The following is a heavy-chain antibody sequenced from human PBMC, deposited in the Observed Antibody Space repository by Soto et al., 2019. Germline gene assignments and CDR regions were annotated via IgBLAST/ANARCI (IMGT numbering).Heavy chain of an antibody. CDR3: ASNVMVRGVTNYYYYGMDV. V-gene: IGHV5-10-1*01. Sequence: LGESLKISCKGSGYSFTSYWISWVRQMPGKGLEWMGRIDPSDSYTNYSPSFQGHATISADKSISTAYLQWSSLKASDTAMYYCASNVMVRGVTNYYYYGMDVWGQGTTVTVSS. D-gene: IGHD3-10*01. CDR1: GYSFTSYW. J-gene: IGHJ6*02. CDR2: IDPSDSYT.